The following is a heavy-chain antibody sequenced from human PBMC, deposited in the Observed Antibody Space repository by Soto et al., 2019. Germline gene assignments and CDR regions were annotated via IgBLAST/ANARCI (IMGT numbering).Heavy chain of an antibody. CDR1: GGTFSSYA. CDR3: ASYYDSSGYYYGYFDY. CDR2: IIPIFGTA. Sequence: SVKVSCKASGGTFSSYAISWVRQAPGQGLEWMGGIIPIFGTANYAQKFQGRVTITADESTSTAYMELSSLRSEDTAVYYCASYYDSSGYYYGYFDYWGQGTLVTVSS. J-gene: IGHJ4*02. D-gene: IGHD3-22*01. V-gene: IGHV1-69*13.